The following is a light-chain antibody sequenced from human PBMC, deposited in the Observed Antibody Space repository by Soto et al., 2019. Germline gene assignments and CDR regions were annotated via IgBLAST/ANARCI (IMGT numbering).Light chain of an antibody. CDR1: SSDVGSYNL. CDR3: CSYAPSSTYV. CDR2: EVT. J-gene: IGLJ1*01. V-gene: IGLV2-23*02. Sequence: QSALTQPASVSGSPGQSITISCTGTSSDVGSYNLVSWYQQHPSKAPKLMIYEVTQRPSGVANRFSGSKSGNTASLTISGLQAEDEADYYCCSYAPSSTYVFGPGTKVTVL.